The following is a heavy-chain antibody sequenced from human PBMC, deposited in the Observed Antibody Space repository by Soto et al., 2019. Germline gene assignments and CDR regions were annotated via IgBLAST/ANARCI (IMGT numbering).Heavy chain of an antibody. CDR1: GDTFTDYY. J-gene: IGHJ4*02. D-gene: IGHD2-21*02. CDR2: VNPSGGHT. CDR3: ARGGHVVVVTAALDY. Sequence: QVQLVQSGAEVKKPGASVKVSCKASGDTFTDYYIHWVRQAPGQGLEWMGTVNPSGGHTTYAQHFLHRMPMTRDTSTSTLYMEQTSLTSEDTAIYYCARGGHVVVVTAALDYWGQGTLVTVSS. V-gene: IGHV1-46*01.